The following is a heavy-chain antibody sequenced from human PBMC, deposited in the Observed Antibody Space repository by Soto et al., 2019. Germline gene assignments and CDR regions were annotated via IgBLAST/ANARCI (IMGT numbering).Heavy chain of an antibody. J-gene: IGHJ3*02. D-gene: IGHD3-10*01. CDR2: INAGNGNT. Sequence: GASVKVSCKASGYTFTSYAMHWVRQAPGQRLEWMGWINAGNGNTKYSQKFQGRVTITRDTSASTAYMELSSLRSEDTDVYYCATSYPNYYGSGSYYHDAFDIWGQGTMVTVSS. CDR3: ATSYPNYYGSGSYYHDAFDI. V-gene: IGHV1-3*01. CDR1: GYTFTSYA.